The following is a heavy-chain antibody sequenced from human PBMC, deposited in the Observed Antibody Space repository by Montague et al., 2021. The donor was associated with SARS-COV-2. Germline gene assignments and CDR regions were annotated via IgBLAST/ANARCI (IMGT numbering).Heavy chain of an antibody. CDR1: GASFSGNY. V-gene: IGHV4-34*01. Sequence: SDTLSLTCTVSGASFSGNYWTWLRQSPGKGLEWMGEVNSGGSTNYNPSYKSRVAISVDTSKNQFSLSLRSLTAADTATYFCARSHYGDYFDFWGHGTQVTVSS. D-gene: IGHD4-17*01. J-gene: IGHJ4*01. CDR3: ARSHYGDYFDF. CDR2: VNSGGST.